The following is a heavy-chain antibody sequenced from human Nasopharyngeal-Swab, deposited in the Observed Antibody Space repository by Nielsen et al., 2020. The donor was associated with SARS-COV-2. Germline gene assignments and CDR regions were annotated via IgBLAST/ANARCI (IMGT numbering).Heavy chain of an antibody. J-gene: IGHJ6*03. CDR2: ISPSGDST. D-gene: IGHD3-10*01. V-gene: IGHV3-23*01. CDR3: AKGRGSYYYYMDV. Sequence: WIRQPPGKGLQWVSSISPSGDSTYNADSVKGRFTLLRDTSVNTLYLQMNSLRAEDTAVYYCAKGRGSYYYYMDVWGKGTTVTVSS.